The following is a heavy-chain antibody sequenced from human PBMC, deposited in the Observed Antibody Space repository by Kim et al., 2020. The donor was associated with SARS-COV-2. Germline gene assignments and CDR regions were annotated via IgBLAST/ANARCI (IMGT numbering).Heavy chain of an antibody. J-gene: IGHJ6*02. D-gene: IGHD1-26*01. V-gene: IGHV1-3*01. Sequence: ASVKVSCKASGYTFTSYAMHWVRQAPGQRLEWMGWINAGNGNTKYSQKFQGRVTITRDTSASTAYMELSSLRSEDTAVYYCASHGDSGPPYYYYGMDVWGQGTTVTVSS. CDR3: ASHGDSGPPYYYYGMDV. CDR1: GYTFTSYA. CDR2: INAGNGNT.